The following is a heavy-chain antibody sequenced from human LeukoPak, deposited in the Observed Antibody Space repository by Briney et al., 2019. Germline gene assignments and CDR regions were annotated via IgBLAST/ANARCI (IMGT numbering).Heavy chain of an antibody. CDR1: GFTFSSYG. D-gene: IGHD3-22*01. CDR3: AKDFLTYYYESSGYYLDY. CDR2: IRYDGSNK. Sequence: GGSLRLSCAASGFTFSSYGMHWVRQAPGKGLEWVAFIRYDGSNKYYADSVKGRFTISRDNSKNTLYLQMNSLRAEDTAVYYCAKDFLTYYYESSGYYLDYWGQGTLVTVSS. J-gene: IGHJ4*02. V-gene: IGHV3-30*02.